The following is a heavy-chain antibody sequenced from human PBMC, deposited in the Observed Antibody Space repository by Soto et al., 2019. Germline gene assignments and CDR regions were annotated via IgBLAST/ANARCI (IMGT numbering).Heavy chain of an antibody. CDR2: MSFDGSIK. J-gene: IGHJ6*02. V-gene: IGHV3-30*03. CDR3: VRGTPTPGLDI. CDR1: GFIFSSYG. Sequence: PGGSLRLSCAASGFIFSSYGMNWVRQAPGKGLEWVAVMSFDGSIKYYADSVKGRFTISRDSTRNSLYLNMDSLRVEDTATYYCVRGTPTPGLDIWGRGTTVTVSS. D-gene: IGHD1-1*01.